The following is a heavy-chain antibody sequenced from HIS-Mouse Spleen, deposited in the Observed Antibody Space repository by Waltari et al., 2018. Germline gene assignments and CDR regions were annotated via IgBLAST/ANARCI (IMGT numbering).Heavy chain of an antibody. J-gene: IGHJ3*02. Sequence: QLQLQESGSGLVKPSATLSLTCPVSRGPISSSTSYWGWLRKPPGKGLEWIGSLYYSGSTYYNPSLKSRVTISVDTSKNQFSLKLSSVTAADTAVYYCARVGDIVAAQAFDIWGQGTMVTVSS. CDR1: RGPISSSTSY. D-gene: IGHD6-6*01. V-gene: IGHV4-39*07. CDR3: ARVGDIVAAQAFDI. CDR2: LYYSGST.